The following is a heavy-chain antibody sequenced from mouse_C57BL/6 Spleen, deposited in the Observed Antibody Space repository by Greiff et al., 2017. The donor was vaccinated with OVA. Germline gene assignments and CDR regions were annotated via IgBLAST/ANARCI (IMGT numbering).Heavy chain of an antibody. V-gene: IGHV1-69*01. CDR3: ARRDYYDYYAMDY. J-gene: IGHJ4*01. Sequence: QVQLQQPGAELVMPGASVKLSCKASGYTFTSYWMHWVKQRPGQGLEWIGEIDPSDSYTNYNQKFKGKSTLTVDKSSSTAYMQLSSLTSEDSAVYYCARRDYYDYYAMDYWGQGTSVTVSS. CDR2: IDPSDSYT. D-gene: IGHD1-1*01. CDR1: GYTFTSYW.